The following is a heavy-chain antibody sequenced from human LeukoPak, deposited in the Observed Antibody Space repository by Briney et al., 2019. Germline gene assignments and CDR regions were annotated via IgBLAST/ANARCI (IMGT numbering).Heavy chain of an antibody. CDR3: ARDADWGYDTFDI. J-gene: IGHJ3*02. CDR2: TYYRSKWIN. D-gene: IGHD7-27*01. CDR1: GDSVSVKSDV. V-gene: IGHV6-1*01. Sequence: SQTLSLTCDISGDSVSVKSDVWNWIRQSPSRGLEWLGRTYYRSKWINDYAPSVKSRITISADTSKNQFYLHLDSVTPEDTAVYYCARDADWGYDTFDIRGQGTMVTVSS.